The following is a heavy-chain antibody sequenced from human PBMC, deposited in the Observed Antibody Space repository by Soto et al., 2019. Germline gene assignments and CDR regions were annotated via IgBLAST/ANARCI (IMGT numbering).Heavy chain of an antibody. CDR3: ARPNHYDYVWGSYRTYHQLYGMDV. Sequence: QVQLQQWGAGLLKPSETLSLTCAVYGGSFSGYYWSWIRQPPEKGLEWIGEINHSGSTNYNPSLRSRVTISVDTSKNQFSLSLTSVTAADTGVYYCARPNHYDYVWGSYRTYHQLYGMDVWGQGTTVTVSS. V-gene: IGHV4-34*01. CDR2: INHSGST. J-gene: IGHJ6*02. D-gene: IGHD3-16*02. CDR1: GGSFSGYY.